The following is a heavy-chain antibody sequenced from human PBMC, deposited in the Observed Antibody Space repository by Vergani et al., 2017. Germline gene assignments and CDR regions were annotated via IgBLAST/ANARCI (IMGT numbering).Heavy chain of an antibody. CDR3: TRASYCSSTSCYGGAFDI. Sequence: EVQLVESGGGLVQPGRSLRLSCTASGFTFGDYAMSWFRQAPGKGLEGVGFIRSKAYGGTTEYAASVKGRFTISRDDSKSIAYLQMNSLKTEDTAVYYCTRASYCSSTSCYGGAFDIWGQGTMVTVSS. CDR1: GFTFGDYA. CDR2: IRSKAYGGTT. J-gene: IGHJ3*02. D-gene: IGHD2-2*01. V-gene: IGHV3-49*03.